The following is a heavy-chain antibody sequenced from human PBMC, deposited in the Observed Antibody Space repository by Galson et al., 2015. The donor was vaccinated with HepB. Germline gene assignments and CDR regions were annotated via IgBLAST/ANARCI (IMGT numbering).Heavy chain of an antibody. CDR1: GYTFTDYY. CDR2: INPNSGDT. V-gene: IGHV1-2*02. Sequence: SVKVSCKASGYTFTDYYIYWVRQAPGQGLEWMGWINPNSGDTNYAQKFQGRVTMTRDTSISTAYMELSGLRSDDTAVYYCARGRSSGRAVWFDPWGQGTLVTVSS. D-gene: IGHD1-1*01. CDR3: ARGRSSGRAVWFDP. J-gene: IGHJ5*02.